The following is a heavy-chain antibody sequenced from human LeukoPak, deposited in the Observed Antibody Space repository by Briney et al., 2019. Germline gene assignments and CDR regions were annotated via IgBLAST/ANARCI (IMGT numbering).Heavy chain of an antibody. CDR2: INPNRGGI. V-gene: IGHV1-2*02. CDR3: ARVPSWGNYIDY. D-gene: IGHD7-27*01. CDR1: GYTFTDYY. J-gene: IGHJ4*02. Sequence: GASVKVSCKASGYTFTDYYMHWVRQAPGQGLEWMGWINPNRGGINYAQKFQGRVTMTRDTSISTAYMDLSRLRSDDTAVYYCARVPSWGNYIDYWGQGTLVTGSS.